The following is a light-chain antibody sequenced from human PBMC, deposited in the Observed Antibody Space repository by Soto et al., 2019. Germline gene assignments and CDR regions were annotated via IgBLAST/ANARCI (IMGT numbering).Light chain of an antibody. CDR2: VAS. V-gene: IGKV3-20*01. CDR1: QSVSSSD. J-gene: IGKJ1*01. Sequence: EIVLTQSPGTLSLSPGERATLSCRASQSVSSSDLAWYQQKAGQAPRLLIYVASSRATGIPDRFSGSGSGTDFTLTISRLEPEDSAVYYCQQYGSSPWTFGQGTKVDIK. CDR3: QQYGSSPWT.